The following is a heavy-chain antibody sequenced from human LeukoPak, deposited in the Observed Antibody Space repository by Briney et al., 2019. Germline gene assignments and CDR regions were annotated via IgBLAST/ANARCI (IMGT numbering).Heavy chain of an antibody. V-gene: IGHV3-7*01. D-gene: IGHD3-9*01. CDR1: GFTFSSYW. Sequence: PGGSLRLSCAASGFTFSSYWMSWVRQAPGKGLEWVANIKQDGSEKYYVDSVKGRFTISRDNAKNSLYLQMNSLRAEDTAVYYCARGGYYDILTGPLPLDYWGQGTLVTVSS. CDR3: ARGGYYDILTGPLPLDY. J-gene: IGHJ4*02. CDR2: IKQDGSEK.